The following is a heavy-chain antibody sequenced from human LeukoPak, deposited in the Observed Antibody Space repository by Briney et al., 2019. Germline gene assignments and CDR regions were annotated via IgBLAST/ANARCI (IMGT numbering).Heavy chain of an antibody. CDR3: ARHSMVRGATDY. CDR2: IYYSGST. CDR1: GGSISSYY. D-gene: IGHD3-10*01. Sequence: SETLSLTCTVSGGSISSYYWSWIRQPPGKGLEWIGYIYYSGSTNYNPSLKSRVTISVDTSKNQFSLKLSSVTAADTAVYYCARHSMVRGATDYWGQGTLVTVSS. J-gene: IGHJ4*02. V-gene: IGHV4-59*08.